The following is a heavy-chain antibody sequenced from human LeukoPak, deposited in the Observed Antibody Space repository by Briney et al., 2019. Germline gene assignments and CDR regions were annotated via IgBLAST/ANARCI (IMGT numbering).Heavy chain of an antibody. CDR1: GYSFTSYW. D-gene: IGHD6-13*01. CDR3: ARLGRQQLIEDAFAI. Sequence: GESLKISCKGSGYSFTSYWIGWVRQMPGKGLEWMGIIYPGDSDTRYSPSFQGQVTISADKSISNAYLQWSSLKASDTAMYYCARLGRQQLIEDAFAIWGQGTMVTVSS. J-gene: IGHJ3*02. V-gene: IGHV5-51*01. CDR2: IYPGDSDT.